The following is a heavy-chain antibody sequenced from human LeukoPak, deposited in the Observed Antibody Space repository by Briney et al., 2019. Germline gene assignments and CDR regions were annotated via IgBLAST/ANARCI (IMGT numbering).Heavy chain of an antibody. CDR2: INPNSGDT. V-gene: IGHV1-2*02. J-gene: IGHJ4*02. D-gene: IGHD3-22*01. CDR1: GYIFTGYY. CDR3: ARDTPYDTSGYFFDY. Sequence: GASVKVSCKASGYIFTGYYMHWVRQAPGQGLEWMGWINPNSGDTNYAQKFQGRVTMTRDTSISTAYMELSRLRSEDTAVYYCARDTPYDTSGYFFDYWGQGTLVTVSS.